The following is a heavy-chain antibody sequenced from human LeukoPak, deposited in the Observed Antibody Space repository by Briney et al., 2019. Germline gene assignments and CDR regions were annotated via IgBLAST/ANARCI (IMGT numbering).Heavy chain of an antibody. CDR1: GFTFSSYS. V-gene: IGHV3-21*04. Sequence: GGSLRLSCAASGFTFSSYSMNWVRQAPGKGLEWVSSISSSSSYIYYADSVKGRFTISRDNAKNSLYLQMNSLRAEDTAVYYCAKLPPGDMVYAAHFDYWGQGTLVTVSS. CDR3: AKLPPGDMVYAAHFDY. D-gene: IGHD2-8*01. CDR2: ISSSSSYI. J-gene: IGHJ4*02.